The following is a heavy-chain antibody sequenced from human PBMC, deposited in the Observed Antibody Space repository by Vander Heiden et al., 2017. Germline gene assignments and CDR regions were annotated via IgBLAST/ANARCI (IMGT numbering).Heavy chain of an antibody. J-gene: IGHJ1*01. CDR1: GFTFSSYG. V-gene: IGHV3-30*18. CDR3: AKFHEKWLGEGSSQH. CDR2: ISYDGSNK. Sequence: QVQLVESGGGVVQPGRSLRLPCAASGFTFSSYGMPWVRQAPGKGLEWVAVISYDGSNKYYADSVKGRFTISRDNSKNTLYLQMNSLRAEDTAVYYCAKFHEKWLGEGSSQHWGQGTLVTVSS. D-gene: IGHD3-10*01.